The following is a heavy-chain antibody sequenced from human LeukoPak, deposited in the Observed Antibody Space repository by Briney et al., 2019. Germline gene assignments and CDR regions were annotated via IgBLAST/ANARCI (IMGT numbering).Heavy chain of an antibody. Sequence: GGSLRLSCAASGFTFSSYDMHWVRQATGKGLEWVSAIGTAGDTYYPGSVKGRFTISRENAKNSLYLQMNSLRAGDTAVYYCARGIAAAGYYYYYGMDVWGQGTTVTVSS. CDR2: IGTAGDT. CDR3: ARGIAAAGYYYYYGMDV. J-gene: IGHJ6*02. CDR1: GFTFSSYD. V-gene: IGHV3-13*01. D-gene: IGHD6-13*01.